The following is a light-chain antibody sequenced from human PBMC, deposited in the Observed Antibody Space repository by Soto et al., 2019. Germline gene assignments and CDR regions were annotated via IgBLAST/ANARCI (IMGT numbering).Light chain of an antibody. Sequence: EIVLTQSPATLSLSPGERATLSCRASQSVSSYLAWYQQKPGQAPRLLIYDASNRATGIPARCSGSGSGTDFTVTISSLEPEDFAVYYCQQRSNWPTFGGGNKVEIK. V-gene: IGKV3-11*01. CDR1: QSVSSY. CDR2: DAS. J-gene: IGKJ4*01. CDR3: QQRSNWPT.